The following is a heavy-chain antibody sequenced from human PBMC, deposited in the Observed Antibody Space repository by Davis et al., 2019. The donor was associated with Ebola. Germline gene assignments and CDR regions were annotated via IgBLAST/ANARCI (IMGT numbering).Heavy chain of an antibody. D-gene: IGHD2-15*01. J-gene: IGHJ3*02. CDR2: ISGSGGST. CDR1: GFTFSSYA. CDR3: ARDFRILSI. Sequence: GESLKISCAASGFTFSSYAMSWVRQAPGKGLEWVSVISGSGGSTYYADSVKGRFTISRDNAKNSLYLQMNSLRAEDTAVYYCARDFRILSIWGQGTMVTVSS. V-gene: IGHV3-23*01.